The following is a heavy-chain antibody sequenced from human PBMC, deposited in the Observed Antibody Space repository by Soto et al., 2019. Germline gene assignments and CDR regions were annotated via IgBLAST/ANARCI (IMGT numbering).Heavy chain of an antibody. CDR2: VNPSSGNT. Sequence: QVQLRQSGAEIKRPGASVKVSCEASGYIFTTQDINWVRQASGQGLEWLGCVNPSSGNTVYAQKFHGRVTMTRDTSINTAYMELSSLRSADTAVYYCARASMYIWNDHWGQGTLVTVSS. CDR3: ARASMYIWNDH. J-gene: IGHJ5*02. CDR1: GYIFTTQD. V-gene: IGHV1-8*01.